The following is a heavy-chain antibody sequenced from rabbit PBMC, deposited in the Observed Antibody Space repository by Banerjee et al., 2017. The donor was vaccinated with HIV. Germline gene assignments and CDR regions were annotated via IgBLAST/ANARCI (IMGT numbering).Heavy chain of an antibody. D-gene: IGHD2-1*01. V-gene: IGHV1S45*01. CDR1: RFDVSSNP. Sequence: QEQLVESGGGLVKPEGSLTLTCKASRFDVSSNPMCWVRQAPGKGLEWIACITIGSDRWYASWAKGRFTISKTSSTTVTLQMTSLTAADTATYFCARGNDWAFKLWGPGTLVTVS. J-gene: IGHJ4*01. CDR3: ARGNDWAFKL. CDR2: ITIGSDR.